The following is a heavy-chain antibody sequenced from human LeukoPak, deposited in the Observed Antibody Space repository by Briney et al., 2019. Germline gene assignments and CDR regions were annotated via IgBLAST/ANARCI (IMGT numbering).Heavy chain of an antibody. CDR1: GYSFTTYW. CDR2: IYPGDSDT. D-gene: IGHD1-26*01. V-gene: IGHV5-51*01. Sequence: GESLKISCKGSGYSFTTYWIAWVRQVPGKGLESMGIIYPGDSDTRYSPSFQGQVTISAGKSISTAYLQWSSLRASDTAMYYCARHGKVGATQSWLDYWGQGTLVTVSS. CDR3: ARHGKVGATQSWLDY. J-gene: IGHJ4*02.